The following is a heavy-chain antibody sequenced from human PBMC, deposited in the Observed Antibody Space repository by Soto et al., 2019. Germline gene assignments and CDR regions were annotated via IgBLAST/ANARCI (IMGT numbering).Heavy chain of an antibody. V-gene: IGHV3-23*01. D-gene: IGHD2-21*02. CDR1: GFTFSSYG. CDR2: SSATGAGR. J-gene: IGHJ4*02. CDR3: AKDRRAGGNYDFYSDF. Sequence: GRSLRLSCAASGFTFSSYGMTWVRQAPGKGLEWVSFSSATGAGRYYADSVKGRFTISRDNSKNTLYLQMTSLGADDTAVYYCAKDRRAGGNYDFYSDFWRQGALVIVTS.